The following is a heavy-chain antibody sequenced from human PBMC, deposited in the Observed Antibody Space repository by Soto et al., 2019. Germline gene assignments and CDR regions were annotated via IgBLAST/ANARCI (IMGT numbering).Heavy chain of an antibody. V-gene: IGHV4-59*01. CDR2: FHNSGNP. D-gene: IGHD3-10*01. Sequence: PSETLSLTCSISGGSISGYHWNWIRQTPGKGVEWIGYFHNSGNPKYSSSLKSRVTISVDTSKNQFSLKLSSVTAADTAVYYCARGYYYGSGSYYNIRYGMDVWGQGTTVTVSS. CDR1: GGSISGYH. J-gene: IGHJ6*02. CDR3: ARGYYYGSGSYYNIRYGMDV.